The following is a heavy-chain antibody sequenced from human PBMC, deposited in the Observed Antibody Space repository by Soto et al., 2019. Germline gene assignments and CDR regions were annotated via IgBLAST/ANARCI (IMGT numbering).Heavy chain of an antibody. Sequence: QVQLQESGPGLVKPSQTLSLTCSVSGGSISSGGYYWSWIRQHPEKGLEWIGYIYYSGSTNYNPSLKSRVIISVDTSSNRFSLDLRSVTAADTAIYYCARHSASWQWSDYWGQGTLVTVSS. J-gene: IGHJ4*02. CDR3: ARHSASWQWSDY. CDR2: IYYSGST. V-gene: IGHV4-31*03. CDR1: GGSISSGGYY. D-gene: IGHD1-26*01.